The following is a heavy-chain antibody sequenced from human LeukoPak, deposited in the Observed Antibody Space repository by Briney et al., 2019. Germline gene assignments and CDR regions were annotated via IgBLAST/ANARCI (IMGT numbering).Heavy chain of an antibody. D-gene: IGHD3-16*01. CDR2: INYSGST. V-gene: IGHV4-59*01. Sequence: SETLSLTCTVSGGSISSYYWSWIRQPPGKGLEWVGYINYSGSTSYNPSLRSRVTISVDTSKIQFSQKVSSVTAADTAVYYCARETSQKGAHYMDVWGKGTTVTISS. J-gene: IGHJ6*03. CDR3: ARETSQKGAHYMDV. CDR1: GGSISSYY.